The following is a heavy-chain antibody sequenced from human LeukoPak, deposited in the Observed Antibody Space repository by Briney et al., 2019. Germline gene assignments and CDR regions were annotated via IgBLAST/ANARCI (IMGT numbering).Heavy chain of an antibody. D-gene: IGHD6-19*01. J-gene: IGHJ6*03. V-gene: IGHV3-11*01. CDR2: ISSSGSTI. CDR3: ARYKVAGDYYYYMDV. Sequence: GGSLRLSCAASGFTFSDYYMSWIRQAPGKGLEWISYISSSGSTIYYADSVKGRFTISRDNAKNSLYLQMNSLRADDTAVYYCARYKVAGDYYYYMDVWGKGTTVTVSS. CDR1: GFTFSDYY.